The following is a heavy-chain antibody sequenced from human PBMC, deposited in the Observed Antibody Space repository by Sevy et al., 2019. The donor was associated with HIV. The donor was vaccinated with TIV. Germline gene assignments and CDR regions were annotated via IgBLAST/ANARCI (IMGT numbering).Heavy chain of an antibody. D-gene: IGHD5-12*01. V-gene: IGHV4-59*01. CDR1: GGSISAYY. J-gene: IGHJ5*02. CDR2: IYYTGST. CDR3: QIAPPVRSGDDSLNWFDP. Sequence: SESLSLTCTVFGGSISAYYWSWIRQSPGKGLEYFGYIYYTGSTYYNPSLKSRVTISIDTSKNQFSLRLTSVTAADTAMYYCQIAPPVRSGDDSLNWFDPWGQGTLVTVSS.